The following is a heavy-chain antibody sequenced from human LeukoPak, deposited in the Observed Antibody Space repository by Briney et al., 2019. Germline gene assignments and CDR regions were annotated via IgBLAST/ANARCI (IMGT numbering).Heavy chain of an antibody. J-gene: IGHJ4*02. CDR1: GGTTDDYG. Sequence: PGGSLRLSCAASGGTTDDYGMRWVRQAPGKGLEWVSGINGDGTNTHYAESLQGRFIISRDSAENSLLLQMNSLRDDDTAFYYCVKDLGSNWNNFDYCGRGTRVTVSS. CDR3: VKDLGSNWNNFDY. CDR2: INGDGTNT. D-gene: IGHD1-1*01. V-gene: IGHV3-20*04.